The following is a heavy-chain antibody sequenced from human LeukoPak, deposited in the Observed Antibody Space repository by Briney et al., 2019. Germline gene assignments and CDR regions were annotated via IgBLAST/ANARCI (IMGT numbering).Heavy chain of an antibody. D-gene: IGHD5-12*01. CDR2: INHSGST. CDR1: GGSFSGYY. V-gene: IGHV4-34*01. J-gene: IGHJ2*01. CDR3: ARMVATPLYFDL. Sequence: SETLSLTCAVYGGSFSGYYWSWLRQPPGKGLEWIGEINHSGSTNYNPSLKSRVTISVDTSKNQFSLKLSSVTAADTAVYYCARMVATPLYFDLWGRGTLVTVSS.